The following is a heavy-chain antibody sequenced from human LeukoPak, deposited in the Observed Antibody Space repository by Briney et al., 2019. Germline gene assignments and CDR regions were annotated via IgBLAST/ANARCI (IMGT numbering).Heavy chain of an antibody. CDR1: GYTFTGYY. V-gene: IGHV1-2*02. J-gene: IGHJ3*02. CDR2: INPNSGGT. D-gene: IGHD2-15*01. CDR3: ARGGYGSADAFDI. Sequence: ASVKVSCKASGYTFTGYYMHWVRQAPGQGLEWMGWINPNSGGTNYAQKFQGRVTITRNTSISTAYMELSSLRSEDTAVYYCARGGYGSADAFDIWGQGTMVTVSS.